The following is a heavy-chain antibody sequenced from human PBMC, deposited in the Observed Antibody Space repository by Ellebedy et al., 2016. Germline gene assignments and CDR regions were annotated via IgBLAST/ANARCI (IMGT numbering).Heavy chain of an antibody. Sequence: ASVKVSCKASGYTFTSYYMHWVRQAPGQGLEWMGWINTNTGNPTYAQGFTGRFVFSLDTSVSTAYLQISSLKAEDTAVYYCARDAVVRRGQWLVRGTWGYWGQGTLVTVSS. V-gene: IGHV7-4-1*02. CDR3: ARDAVVRRGQWLVRGTWGY. D-gene: IGHD6-19*01. CDR1: GYTFTSYY. J-gene: IGHJ4*02. CDR2: INTNTGNP.